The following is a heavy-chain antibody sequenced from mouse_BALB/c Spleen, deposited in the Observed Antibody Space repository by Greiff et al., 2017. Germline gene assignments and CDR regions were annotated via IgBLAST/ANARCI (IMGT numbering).Heavy chain of an antibody. CDR1: GFNIKDTY. V-gene: IGHV14-3*02. J-gene: IGHJ2*01. D-gene: IGHD1-1*01. Sequence: EVHLVESGAELVKPGASVKLSCTASGFNIKDTYMHWVKQRPEQGLEWIGRIDPANGNTKYDPKFQGKATITADTSSNTAYLQLSSLTSEDTAVYYCASRGTTGFDYWGQGTTLTVSS. CDR3: ASRGTTGFDY. CDR2: IDPANGNT.